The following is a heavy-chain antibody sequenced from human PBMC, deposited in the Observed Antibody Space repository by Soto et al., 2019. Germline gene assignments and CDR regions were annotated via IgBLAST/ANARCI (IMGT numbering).Heavy chain of an antibody. D-gene: IGHD3-10*01. V-gene: IGHV1-18*01. CDR3: ARDHYGTGSPPGF. CDR2: ISAYSGNT. J-gene: IGHJ4*02. CDR1: GGTFSSYA. Sequence: ASVKVSCKASGGTFSSYAISWVRQAPGQGLEWMGWISAYSGNTKYAQKLQARVSMTTDTSTTTAYMELATLKSDDTAVYYCARDHYGTGSPPGFWGQGTLVTVSS.